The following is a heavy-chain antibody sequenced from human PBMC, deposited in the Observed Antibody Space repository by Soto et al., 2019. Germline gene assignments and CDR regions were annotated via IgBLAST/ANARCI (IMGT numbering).Heavy chain of an antibody. CDR3: AKARGGYDLWTFDY. J-gene: IGHJ4*02. V-gene: IGHV3-23*01. Sequence: GGSLRLSCAASGFTFRSYAISWVRQAPGKGLEWVSAISGSGGSTYYADSVKGRFTISRDNSKNTLYLQMNSLRAEDTAVYYCAKARGGYDLWTFDYWGQGTLVTVSS. CDR2: ISGSGGST. CDR1: GFTFRSYA. D-gene: IGHD5-12*01.